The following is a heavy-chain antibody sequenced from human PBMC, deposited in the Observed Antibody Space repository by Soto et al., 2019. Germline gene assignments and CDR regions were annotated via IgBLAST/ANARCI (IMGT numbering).Heavy chain of an antibody. CDR2: INPSGGST. V-gene: IGHV1-46*01. D-gene: IGHD2-2*01. CDR1: GYTFTSYY. Sequence: ASVKVSCKASGYTFTSYYMHWVRQAPGQGLEWMGIINPSGGSTSYAQKFQGRVTMTRDTSTSTVYMELSSLRSEDTAVYYCEAQLPQGAFDIWGQGTMVTVSS. J-gene: IGHJ3*02. CDR3: EAQLPQGAFDI.